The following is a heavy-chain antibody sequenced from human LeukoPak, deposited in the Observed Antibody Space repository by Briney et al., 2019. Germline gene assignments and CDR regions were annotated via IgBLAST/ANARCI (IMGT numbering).Heavy chain of an antibody. CDR3: ARDLSSGRITGTTSYFDY. J-gene: IGHJ4*02. V-gene: IGHV1-18*01. CDR1: GYTFITYG. CDR2: ISVYNGNT. D-gene: IGHD1-20*01. Sequence: GASVKVSCKASGYTFITYGISWVRQAPGQGLEWMGWISVYNGNTNYTQKLQGRVTMTTDTSTSTAYMELRSLRSDDTAVYYCARDLSSGRITGTTSYFDYWGQGTLVTVSS.